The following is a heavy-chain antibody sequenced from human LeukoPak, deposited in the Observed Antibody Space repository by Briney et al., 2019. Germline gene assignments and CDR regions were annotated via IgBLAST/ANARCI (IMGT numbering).Heavy chain of an antibody. CDR1: GGSITTSTYF. Sequence: KPSETLSLTCTVSGGSITTSTYFWGWIRQPPGKGLEWIGTIHYSGSTYYDPSLKSRVTISIDTSKNQFSLKLSSVTAADTAVYYCARDSFVGGVFDWLLHDYYYYGMDVWGQGTTVTVSS. CDR3: ARDSFVGGVFDWLLHDYYYYGMDV. V-gene: IGHV4-39*07. CDR2: IHYSGST. D-gene: IGHD3-9*01. J-gene: IGHJ6*02.